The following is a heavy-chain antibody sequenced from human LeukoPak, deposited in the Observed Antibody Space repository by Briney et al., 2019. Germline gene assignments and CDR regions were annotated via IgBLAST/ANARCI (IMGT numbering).Heavy chain of an antibody. J-gene: IGHJ3*01. CDR1: GGSVSGYY. CDR2: VFSTGGT. V-gene: IGHV4-4*09. CDR3: ARQRSSVSWYSFDV. D-gene: IGHD6-13*01. Sequence: SETLSLTCTVSGGSVSGYYWNWIRQPPGKGLEWIGYVFSTGGTNYNPPLNSRVTLSLDTSKNQISRKLNSVTAADTAVDFCARQRSSVSWYSFDVWGQGTEVTVSS.